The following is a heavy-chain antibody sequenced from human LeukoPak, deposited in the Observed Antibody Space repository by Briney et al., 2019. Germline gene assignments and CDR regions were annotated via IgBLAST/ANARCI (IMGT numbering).Heavy chain of an antibody. CDR1: GFTFSSYE. V-gene: IGHV3-48*03. D-gene: IGHD6-13*01. CDR2: ISSSGSTI. J-gene: IGHJ4*02. Sequence: GGSLRLSCAASGFTFSSYEMNWVRQAPGKGLEWVSYISSSGSTIYYADSVKGRFTISRDNSKNTLYLQMNSLRAEDTAVYYCAKVSDSSSWYSDYFDYWGQGTLVTVSS. CDR3: AKVSDSSSWYSDYFDY.